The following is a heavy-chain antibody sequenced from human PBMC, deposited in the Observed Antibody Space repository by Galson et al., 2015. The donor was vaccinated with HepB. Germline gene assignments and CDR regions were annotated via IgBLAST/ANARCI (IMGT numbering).Heavy chain of an antibody. CDR1: GGTFSTYT. D-gene: IGHD3-10*01. CDR2: IIPMLGIT. J-gene: IGHJ4*02. CDR3: AAGFGELPTDS. Sequence: SVKVSCKASGGTFSTYTITWVRQTPGQGPEWMGRIIPMLGITNFAQKFQGRVTITADKSTSTVYMELSSLRSEDTAMYYCAAGFGELPTDSWGQGTLVTVSS. V-gene: IGHV1-69*02.